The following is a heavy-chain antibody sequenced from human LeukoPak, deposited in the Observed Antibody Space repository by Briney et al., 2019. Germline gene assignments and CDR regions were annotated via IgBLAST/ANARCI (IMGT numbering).Heavy chain of an antibody. CDR3: TRGAGWLIDY. D-gene: IGHD3-16*01. J-gene: IGHJ4*02. CDR2: FYNSGRS. Sequence: SETLSLTCTVSDDSISDYYRGWIRQPPRRGLEWIGYFYNSGRSTYNPSLKSRVTISADTSKNHFSLKLNSVTTADTAVYYCTRGAGWLIDYWGQGILVTVSS. CDR1: DDSISDYY. V-gene: IGHV4-59*01.